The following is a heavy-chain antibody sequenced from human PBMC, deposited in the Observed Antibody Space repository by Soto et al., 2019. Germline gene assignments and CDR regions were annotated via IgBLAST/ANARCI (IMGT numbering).Heavy chain of an antibody. Sequence: QVQLQQWGAGLLKPSETLSLTCAVFGGSVNSGNYYWSWIRQPPGKGLEWIGEMSHSGGTHFNPSSTSRVTIPVDTSKNQFSLKMGPGTAADTALYYCARVERGTATTVVDAFDILGPGTMVTVSS. CDR1: GGSVNSGNYY. V-gene: IGHV4-34*01. J-gene: IGHJ3*02. D-gene: IGHD1-1*01. CDR3: ARVERGTATTVVDAFDI. CDR2: MSHSGGT.